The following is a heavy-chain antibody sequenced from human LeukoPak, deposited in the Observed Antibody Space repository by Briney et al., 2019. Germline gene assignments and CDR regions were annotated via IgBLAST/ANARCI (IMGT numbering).Heavy chain of an antibody. CDR3: GRYYIMDV. J-gene: IGHJ6*02. V-gene: IGHV3-23*01. CDR2: ISDSGGST. Sequence: GGSLRLSCAASGFTFSTYVMNWVRQAPGKGLEWVSTISDSGGSTYYADSVKGRFTISRDNSKSTLYLQMNSLRAEDTAVYYCGRYYIMDVWGQGTSVTVSS. CDR1: GFTFSTYV.